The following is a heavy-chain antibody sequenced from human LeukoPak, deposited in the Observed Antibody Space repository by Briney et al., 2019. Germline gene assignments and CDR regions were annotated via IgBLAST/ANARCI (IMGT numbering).Heavy chain of an antibody. V-gene: IGHV1-8*02. CDR3: ARAPRIHQIDY. Sequence: ASVKVSCKASGYTFTSYAMHWVRQAPGQRLEWMGWMNPNSGNTGYAQKFQGRVTMTRNTSISTAYMELSSLRSEDTAVYYCARAPRIHQIDYWGQGTLVTVSS. CDR2: MNPNSGNT. D-gene: IGHD5-18*01. CDR1: GYTFTSYA. J-gene: IGHJ4*02.